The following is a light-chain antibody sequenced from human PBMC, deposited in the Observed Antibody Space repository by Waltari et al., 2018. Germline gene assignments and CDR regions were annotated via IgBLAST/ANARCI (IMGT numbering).Light chain of an antibody. CDR3: QHYVSLPAT. J-gene: IGKJ1*01. Sequence: EIVLTQSPGTLSLSPGERGTLSCRASQSISKFLAWYQQKPGQAPRLLIYGASNRATGIPDRFSGSGSGTDFSLTISRLEPEDFAVYYCQHYVSLPATFGQGTKVEIK. CDR2: GAS. V-gene: IGKV3-20*01. CDR1: QSISKF.